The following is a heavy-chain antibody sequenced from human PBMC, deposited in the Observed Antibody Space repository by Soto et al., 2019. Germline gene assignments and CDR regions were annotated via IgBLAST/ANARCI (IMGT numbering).Heavy chain of an antibody. CDR1: GFTFSSYS. V-gene: IGHV3-48*02. CDR2: ISSSSSTI. J-gene: IGHJ6*02. D-gene: IGHD5-12*01. Sequence: PGGSLRLSCAASGFTFSSYSMNWVRQAPGKGLEWVSYISSSSSTIYYADSVKGRFTISRDNAKNSLYLQMNSLRDEDTAVYYCARAGYSGYDPSFFYYGMDVWGQGTTVTVSS. CDR3: ARAGYSGYDPSFFYYGMDV.